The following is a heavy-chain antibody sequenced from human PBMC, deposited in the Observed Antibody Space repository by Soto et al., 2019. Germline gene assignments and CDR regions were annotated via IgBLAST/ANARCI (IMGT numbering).Heavy chain of an antibody. CDR2: VYHSGST. V-gene: IGHV4-4*02. CDR3: AFPATNDFDY. CDR1: GDSINTNNW. Sequence: QVHLQESGPGLVKPSGTLSLTCAVSGDSINTNNWWSWVRQPPGKGLEGIGEVYHSGSTNYNPSPKSRVAISIVQSKNQFSLTVTAVTAADTAVYYCAFPATNDFDYWGQGILVTVSS. J-gene: IGHJ4*02. D-gene: IGHD4-4*01.